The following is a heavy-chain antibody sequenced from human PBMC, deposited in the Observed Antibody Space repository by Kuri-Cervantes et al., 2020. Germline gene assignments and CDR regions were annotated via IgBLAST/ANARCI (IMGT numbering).Heavy chain of an antibody. J-gene: IGHJ5*01. CDR1: GFTFSSYA. CDR3: ARGGLWFDY. Sequence: GESLKISCAASGFTFSSYAMHWARQAPGKGLEWVAVISYDGSNKYYADSVKGRFTISRDNSKNTLYLQMNSLRAEDTAVYYCARGGLWFDYWGQGTLVTVSS. V-gene: IGHV3-30-3*01. CDR2: ISYDGSNK.